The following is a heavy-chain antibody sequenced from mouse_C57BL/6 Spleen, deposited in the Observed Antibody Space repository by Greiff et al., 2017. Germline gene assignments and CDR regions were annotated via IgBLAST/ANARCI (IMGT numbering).Heavy chain of an antibody. Sequence: VQLQQSGPELVKPGASVKMSCKASGHTFPDYNMPWVKHKHGKSLEWIGYINPNKGGTSYNQKFKGKATLTVNKSSSTAYMELRSLTSEDSAVYYCAACYYYGNNYRPAYWGQGTLVTVSA. V-gene: IGHV1-22*01. CDR3: AACYYYGNNYRPAY. J-gene: IGHJ3*01. CDR1: GHTFPDYN. D-gene: IGHD1-1*01. CDR2: INPNKGGT.